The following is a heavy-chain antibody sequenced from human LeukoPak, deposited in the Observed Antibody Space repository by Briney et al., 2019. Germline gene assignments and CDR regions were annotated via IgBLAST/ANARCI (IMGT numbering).Heavy chain of an antibody. CDR1: GDSVSSNSAA. V-gene: IGHV6-1*01. CDR3: AREAMAPEYSSSSYTY. Sequence: SHTLSLTCAISGDSVSSNSAAWNWIRQSPSRGLEWLGRTYYRSKWYNDYAVSVKSRITINPDTSKNQLSLQLNSVTPEDTAVYYCAREAMAPEYSSSSYTYWGQGTLVTVSS. CDR2: TYYRSKWYN. J-gene: IGHJ4*02. D-gene: IGHD6-6*01.